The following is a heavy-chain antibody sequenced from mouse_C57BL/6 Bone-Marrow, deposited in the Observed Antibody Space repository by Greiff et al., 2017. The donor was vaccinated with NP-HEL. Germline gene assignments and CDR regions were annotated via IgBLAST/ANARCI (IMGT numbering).Heavy chain of an antibody. Sequence: VQLQQSGPELVRPGVSVKISCKGSGYTFTDYAMHWVKQSHAKSLEWIGVISTYYGDASYNQKFKDKATMTVDKSSSTAYMELAKLTSEDSAVYYCASPVLYYSNYCYAMDYWGQGTSVTVSS. J-gene: IGHJ4*01. CDR3: ASPVLYYSNYCYAMDY. CDR2: ISTYYGDA. V-gene: IGHV1-67*01. CDR1: GYTFTDYA. D-gene: IGHD2-5*01.